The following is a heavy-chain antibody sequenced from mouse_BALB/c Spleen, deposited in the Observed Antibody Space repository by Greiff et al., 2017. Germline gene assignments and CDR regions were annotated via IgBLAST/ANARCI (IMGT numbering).Heavy chain of an antibody. CDR2: ISYSGST. CDR3: ARDYGYDGYAMDY. J-gene: IGHJ4*01. D-gene: IGHD2-2*01. CDR1: GYSITSDYA. Sequence: VQLKESGPGLVKPSQSLSLTCTVTGYSITSDYAWNWIRQFPGNKLEWMGYISYSGSTSYNPSLKSRIPITRDTSKNPFFLQLNSVTTEDTATYYCARDYGYDGYAMDYWGQGTSVTVSS. V-gene: IGHV3-2*02.